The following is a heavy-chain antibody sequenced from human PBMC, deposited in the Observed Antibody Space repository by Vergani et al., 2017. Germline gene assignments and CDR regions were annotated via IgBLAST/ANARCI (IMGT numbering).Heavy chain of an antibody. D-gene: IGHD5-12*01. J-gene: IGHJ4*02. V-gene: IGHV3-53*04. CDR1: GFTVSSNY. Sequence: EVQLVESGGGLVQPGGSLRLSCAASGFTVSSNYMSWVRQAPGKGLEWVSVIYSGGSTYYADSVKGRFTISRHNSKNTLYLQMTSLRAEDAAVYYCARDFPPHGYSGYDPGVWGQGTLVTVSS. CDR2: IYSGGST. CDR3: ARDFPPHGYSGYDPGV.